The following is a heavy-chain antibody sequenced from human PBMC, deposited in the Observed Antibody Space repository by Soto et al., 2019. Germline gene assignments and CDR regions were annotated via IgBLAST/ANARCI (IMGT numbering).Heavy chain of an antibody. V-gene: IGHV4-39*01. CDR3: SVYGWANAFDI. CDR2: IYYSGST. D-gene: IGHD3-10*01. Sequence: QLQLQESGPGLVKPSETLSLTCTVSGGSISSSSYYWGWIRQPPGKGLEWIGSIYYSGSTYYNPYLKIRITLSVDHAQDQFPLKLSSVTAANPAVYSGSVYGWANAFDIWGQGTMVTVSS. J-gene: IGHJ3*02. CDR1: GGSISSSSYY.